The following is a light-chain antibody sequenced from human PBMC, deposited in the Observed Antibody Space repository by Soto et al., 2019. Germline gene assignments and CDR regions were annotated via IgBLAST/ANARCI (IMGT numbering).Light chain of an antibody. Sequence: QSALTQPRSVSGSPGQSVTISCSGTGSDVGGYEYVSWYQQHPGEPPKLIIYDVIKPPSGVPDRFSGSTSGNTASLTISGLQAEDEAEYYCCSYAGSSTWVFGGGTQLTVL. J-gene: IGLJ3*02. CDR1: GSDVGGYEY. V-gene: IGLV2-11*01. CDR3: CSYAGSSTWV. CDR2: DVI.